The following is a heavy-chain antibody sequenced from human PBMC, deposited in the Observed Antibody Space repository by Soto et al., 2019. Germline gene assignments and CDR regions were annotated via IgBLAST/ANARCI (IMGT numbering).Heavy chain of an antibody. V-gene: IGHV4-59*01. J-gene: IGHJ6*02. Sequence: SETLSLTCKVSGGFIKNYYWGWIREPPGKVLEWIGYVYYSGSTNYNPSLKSRVTISIHTSKPQFSLKLTSVTAADTAVYYCARDRGFYSMDVWGQGTTVTAP. D-gene: IGHD3-16*01. CDR3: ARDRGFYSMDV. CDR2: VYYSGST. CDR1: GGFIKNYY.